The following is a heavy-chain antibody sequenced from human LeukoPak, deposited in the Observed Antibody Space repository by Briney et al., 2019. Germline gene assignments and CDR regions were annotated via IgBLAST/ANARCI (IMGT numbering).Heavy chain of an antibody. CDR1: GYTFTGYY. CDR3: ARGPKPQSYYYYYGMDV. CDR2: INPNSGGT. Sequence: ASVKVSCMASGYTFTGYYMHWVRQAPGQGLEWMGWINPNSGGTNYAQKFQGRVTMTRDTSISTAYMELSRLRSDDTAEYYCARGPKPQSYYYYYGMDVWGQGTTVTVSS. J-gene: IGHJ6*02. V-gene: IGHV1-2*02.